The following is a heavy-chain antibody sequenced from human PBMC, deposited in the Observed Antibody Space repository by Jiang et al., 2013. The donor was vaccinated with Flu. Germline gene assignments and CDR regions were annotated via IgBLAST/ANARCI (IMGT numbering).Heavy chain of an antibody. D-gene: IGHD2-15*01. V-gene: IGHV3-48*03. Sequence: VQLVESGGGLVQPGGSLRLSCAASGFTFSSYEMNWVRQAPGKGLEWVSYISSSGSTIYYADSVKGRFTISRDNAKNSLYLQMNSLRAEDTAVYYCARDRGVVVAATQTRNYYYYYGMDVWG. CDR3: ARDRGVVVAATQTRNYYYYYGMDV. CDR1: GFTFSSYE. CDR2: ISSSGSTI. J-gene: IGHJ6*01.